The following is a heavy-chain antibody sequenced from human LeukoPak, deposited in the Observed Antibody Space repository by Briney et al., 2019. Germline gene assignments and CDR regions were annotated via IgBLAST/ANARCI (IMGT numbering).Heavy chain of an antibody. Sequence: PSETLSLTCTVSGGSISSYYWSWIRQPPGKGLEWIGYIYYSGSTNYNPSLKSRVTISVDTSKNQFSLKLSSVTAADTAVYNCARVRSGSYFPWGQGTLVTVSS. CDR2: IYYSGST. V-gene: IGHV4-59*01. J-gene: IGHJ5*02. CDR1: GGSISSYY. CDR3: ARVRSGSYFP. D-gene: IGHD1-26*01.